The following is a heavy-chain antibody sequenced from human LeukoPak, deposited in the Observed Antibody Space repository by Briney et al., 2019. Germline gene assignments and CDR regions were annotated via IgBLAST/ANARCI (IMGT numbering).Heavy chain of an antibody. CDR1: GGSISSSSYY. Sequence: SETLSLTCTVSGGSISSSSYYWGWIRQPPGKGLEWIGSIYYSGSTYYNPSLKSRVTISVDTSKNQFSLKPSSVTAADTAVYYCAYQATPAGSGCFDYWGQGTLVTVSS. D-gene: IGHD3-22*01. J-gene: IGHJ4*02. V-gene: IGHV4-39*07. CDR3: AYQATPAGSGCFDY. CDR2: IYYSGST.